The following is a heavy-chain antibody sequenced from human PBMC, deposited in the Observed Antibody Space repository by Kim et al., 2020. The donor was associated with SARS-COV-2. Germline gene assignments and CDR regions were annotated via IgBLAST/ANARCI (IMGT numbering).Heavy chain of an antibody. V-gene: IGHV3-64D*09. CDR1: GFTFRSYA. CDR3: VKDRRSSWSLGWFDP. J-gene: IGHJ5*02. CDR2: SSSNWGST. Sequence: GGSLRLSCSASGFTFRSYAMHWVRQAPGKGMEYVSASSSNWGSTYYADSLKGRFTISRDNSKSTLYLQMRSLRAEDTAVYYCVKDRRSSWSLGWFDPWG. D-gene: IGHD6-13*01.